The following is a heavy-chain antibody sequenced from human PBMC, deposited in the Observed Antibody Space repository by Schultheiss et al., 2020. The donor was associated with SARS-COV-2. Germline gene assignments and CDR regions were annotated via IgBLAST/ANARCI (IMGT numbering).Heavy chain of an antibody. CDR1: GGSISSYY. V-gene: IGHV4-59*12. D-gene: IGHD2-15*01. CDR2: IYYSGST. J-gene: IGHJ5*02. CDR3: ARDRGGSIRGWFDP. Sequence: SETLSLTCTVSGGSISSYYWSWIRQPPGKGLEWIGYIYYSGSTNYNPSLKSRVTISVDTSKNQFSLKLSSVTAADTAMYYCARDRGGSIRGWFDPWGQGTLVTVSS.